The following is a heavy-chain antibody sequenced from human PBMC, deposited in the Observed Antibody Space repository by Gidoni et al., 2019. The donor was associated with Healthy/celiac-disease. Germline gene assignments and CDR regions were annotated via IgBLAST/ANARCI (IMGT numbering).Heavy chain of an antibody. V-gene: IGHV3-33*01. CDR2: IWYDGSNK. CDR3: ARERRSCSSTSCYTGTIGY. Sequence: QVQLVESGGGVVQPGRSLRLSCAASGFTVSSYGMHWVRQAPGKGLEWVAVIWYDGSNKYYADSVKGRFTISRDNSKNTLYLHMNSLRAEDTAVYYCARERRSCSSTSCYTGTIGYWGQGTLVTVSS. CDR1: GFTVSSYG. J-gene: IGHJ4*02. D-gene: IGHD2-2*02.